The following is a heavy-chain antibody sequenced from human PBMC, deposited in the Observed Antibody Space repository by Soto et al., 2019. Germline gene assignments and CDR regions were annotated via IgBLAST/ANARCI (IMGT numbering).Heavy chain of an antibody. CDR2: INHSGST. CDR1: GGSFSGYY. Sequence: SETLSLTCAVYGGSFSGYYWSWIRQPPGKGLEWIGEINHSGSTNNNPSLKSRVTISVDTAKNQFSLKLSSVTVADTALYYCARDWDLDAFDIWGQGTMVTVSS. CDR3: ARDWDLDAFDI. D-gene: IGHD1-26*01. J-gene: IGHJ3*02. V-gene: IGHV4-34*01.